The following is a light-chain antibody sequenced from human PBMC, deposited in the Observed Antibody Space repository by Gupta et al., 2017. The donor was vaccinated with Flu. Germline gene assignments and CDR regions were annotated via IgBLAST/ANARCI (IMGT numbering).Light chain of an antibody. CDR1: GSVSNN. CDR3: LQDPNWPRT. V-gene: IGKV3-15*01. J-gene: IGKJ1*01. CDR2: GVS. Sequence: PAALSVSPGERASLSGMASGSVSNNLLWFQQKQGQAPRLLIFGVSCRVTGVPDRFSGSGSGTEFTLTISGLQSEDFAVYYCLQDPNWPRTFGQGTRVDIK.